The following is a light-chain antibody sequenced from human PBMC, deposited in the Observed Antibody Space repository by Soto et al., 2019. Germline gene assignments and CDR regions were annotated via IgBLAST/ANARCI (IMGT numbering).Light chain of an antibody. V-gene: IGLV2-8*01. CDR3: SSYGGRNNLV. CDR1: SSDVGGYNY. J-gene: IGLJ2*01. CDR2: EVN. Sequence: QSVLTQPPSASGSPGQSVTISCTGTSSDVGGYNYVSWYQQHPGKVPKLMIYEVNKRPSGVPDRFSGSKSGNTASLTVSGLQAEDEADYYCSSYGGRNNLVFGGGTKLTVL.